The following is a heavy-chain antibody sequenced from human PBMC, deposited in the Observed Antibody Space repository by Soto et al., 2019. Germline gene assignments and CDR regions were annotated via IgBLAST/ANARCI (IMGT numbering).Heavy chain of an antibody. CDR3: AKVTSKNYYYPFEF. CDR2: ISGGSSVT. V-gene: IGHV3-23*01. Sequence: PVGSLRLSCTASVFTFSDYAMTWVRHSPGKGLEWVSTISGGSSVTYYGDSVKGRFTISRDNAKKTLFLQLNRLSAEDTATYYCAKVTSKNYYYPFEFWGQGTQVTVSS. J-gene: IGHJ1*01. D-gene: IGHD3-10*01. CDR1: VFTFSDYA.